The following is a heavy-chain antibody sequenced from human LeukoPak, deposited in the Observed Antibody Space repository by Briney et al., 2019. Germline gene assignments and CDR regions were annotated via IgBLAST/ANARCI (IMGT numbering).Heavy chain of an antibody. Sequence: GGSLRLSCAASGFTFSSYAMSWVRQAPGKGLEWVSAISGSGGSTYYADSVKGRFTISRDNSKNTLYLQMNSLRAEDTAVYYCARGDTDIYDFWSGYSFAFDYWGQGTLVTVSS. CDR3: ARGDTDIYDFWSGYSFAFDY. V-gene: IGHV3-23*01. D-gene: IGHD3-3*01. CDR1: GFTFSSYA. CDR2: ISGSGGST. J-gene: IGHJ4*02.